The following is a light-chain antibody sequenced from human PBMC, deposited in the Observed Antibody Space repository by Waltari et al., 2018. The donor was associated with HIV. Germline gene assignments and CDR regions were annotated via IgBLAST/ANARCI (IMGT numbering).Light chain of an antibody. V-gene: IGKV1-16*02. CDR2: AAS. CDR1: QDISNN. CDR3: QQYKSYPNT. J-gene: IGKJ2*01. Sequence: DIQMTQSPSSLSASVGDRVTITCRASQDISNNLAWFQQKPGKAPKSLIYAASDLQSGVPSKFSVGGSGTDFTLTIIRLEPEDFVTYYCQQYKSYPNTFGQGTKLEIK.